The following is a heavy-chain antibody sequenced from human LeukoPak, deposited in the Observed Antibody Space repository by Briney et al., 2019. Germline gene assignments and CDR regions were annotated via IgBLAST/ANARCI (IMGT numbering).Heavy chain of an antibody. CDR3: AKSDCGSDGCKLLNY. V-gene: IGHV3-48*01. J-gene: IGHJ4*02. CDR1: GFTFSRYS. D-gene: IGHD5-24*01. Sequence: GGSLRLSCTASGFTFSRYSMNWVRQAPGKGLEWVSYISSSSSTIYYADSVQGRFAISRDNSKNTLSLQMNSLRAEDTALYYCAKSDCGSDGCKLLNYWGQGTLVTVSS. CDR2: ISSSSSTI.